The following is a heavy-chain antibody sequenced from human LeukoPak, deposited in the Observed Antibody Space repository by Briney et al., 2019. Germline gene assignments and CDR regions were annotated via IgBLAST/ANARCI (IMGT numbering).Heavy chain of an antibody. D-gene: IGHD1-1*01. Sequence: ASVKVSCKASGYTFTSYYMHWVRQAPGQGLEWTGIINPSGGSTSYAQKFQGRVTMTRDTSTSTVYMELSSLRSEDTAVYYCARDWKVLVPPLVYYYGMDVWGQGTTVTVSS. CDR3: ARDWKVLVPPLVYYYGMDV. V-gene: IGHV1-46*01. CDR2: INPSGGST. J-gene: IGHJ6*02. CDR1: GYTFTSYY.